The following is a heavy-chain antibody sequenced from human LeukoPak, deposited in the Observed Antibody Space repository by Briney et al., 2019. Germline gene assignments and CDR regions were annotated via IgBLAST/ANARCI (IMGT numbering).Heavy chain of an antibody. CDR3: ARYMVRGIIISYFDN. CDR1: GFTFSSYE. V-gene: IGHV3-48*03. CDR2: ISSGGSSI. J-gene: IGHJ4*02. Sequence: PGGSLRLSCAASGFTFSSYEMNWVRQAPGKGLEWLSYISSGGSSIYYADSVKGRFTISRDKAKNSLYLQRNSLRAEDTAVYYCARYMVRGIIISYFDNWGQGTLVTVPS. D-gene: IGHD3-10*01.